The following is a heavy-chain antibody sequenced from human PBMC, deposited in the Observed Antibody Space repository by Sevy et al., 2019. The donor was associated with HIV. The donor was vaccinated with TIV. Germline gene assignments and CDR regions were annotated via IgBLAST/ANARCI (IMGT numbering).Heavy chain of an antibody. CDR2: IYYSGST. Sequence: SETLSLTCTVSGGSISSYYWSWIRQPPGKGLEWIGYIYYSGSTNYNPSLKSRVTISVDTSKNQFSLKPSSVTAADTAVYYCARERQLLLDYWGQGTLVTVSS. J-gene: IGHJ4*02. D-gene: IGHD2-15*01. CDR3: ARERQLLLDY. V-gene: IGHV4-59*01. CDR1: GGSISSYY.